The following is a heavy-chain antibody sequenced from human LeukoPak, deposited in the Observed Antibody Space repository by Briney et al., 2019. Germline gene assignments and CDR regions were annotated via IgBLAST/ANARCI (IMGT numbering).Heavy chain of an antibody. CDR1: GYSFTNYW. Sequence: GESLKISCKGSGYSFTNYWIGWGRQMPGKGLEWMGIIYPGDSDTRYSPSFQGQVTISADKSISTAYLQWSSLKASDTAMYYCARHPRLSSYCGGDCYIWGQGTLFTVSS. D-gene: IGHD2-21*02. CDR2: IYPGDSDT. V-gene: IGHV5-51*01. J-gene: IGHJ4*02. CDR3: ARHPRLSSYCGGDCYI.